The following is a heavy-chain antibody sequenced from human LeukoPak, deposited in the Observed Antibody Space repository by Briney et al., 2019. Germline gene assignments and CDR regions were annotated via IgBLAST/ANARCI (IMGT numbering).Heavy chain of an antibody. D-gene: IGHD4-23*01. J-gene: IGHJ5*02. CDR2: ISYDGSNR. V-gene: IGHV3-30*03. CDR3: VRHHGGGWFDP. Sequence: GRSLRLSCAASGFTFSSYGMHWVRQAPGKGLEWVAVISYDGSNRYYADSVKGRFTISRDNAKNSLYLQMNSLRADDTGVYYCVRHHGGGWFDPWGQGTLVIVSS. CDR1: GFTFSSYG.